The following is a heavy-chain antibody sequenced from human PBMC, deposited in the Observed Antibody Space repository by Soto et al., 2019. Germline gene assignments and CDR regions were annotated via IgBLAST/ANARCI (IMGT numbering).Heavy chain of an antibody. D-gene: IGHD3-22*01. Sequence: GGSLRLSCAASGFTFSNAWMNWVRQAPGKGLEWVGRIKSKTGGGTTDYAAPVKGRFTISRDDSKNTLYLQMNSLKTEDTAVYYCTTELRITMIVVVSDDAFDIWGQGTMVTVSS. CDR3: TTELRITMIVVVSDDAFDI. J-gene: IGHJ3*02. CDR2: IKSKTGGGTT. V-gene: IGHV3-15*07. CDR1: GFTFSNAW.